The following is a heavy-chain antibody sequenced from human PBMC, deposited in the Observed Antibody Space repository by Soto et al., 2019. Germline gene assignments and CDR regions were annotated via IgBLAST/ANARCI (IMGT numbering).Heavy chain of an antibody. CDR2: IYWNDGT. V-gene: IGHV2-5*01. Sequence: SGPTLVNPTQTLTLTCAFSGFSLSANGVGVGWIRQPPGGALEWLAIIYWNDGTSIRPTLQSRLSISKDTSKNQVVLSLTNMDPRDTGTYYCARITASESNFDYWGQGTLVTVSS. J-gene: IGHJ4*02. CDR3: ARITASESNFDY. CDR1: GFSLSANGVG.